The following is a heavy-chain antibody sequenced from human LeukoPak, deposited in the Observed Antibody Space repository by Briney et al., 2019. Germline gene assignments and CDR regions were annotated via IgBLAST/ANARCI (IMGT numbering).Heavy chain of an antibody. V-gene: IGHV3-9*01. Sequence: GGSLRLSCAASGFTFDDYAMHWVRQAPGKGLEWVSGISWNSGSIGYADSVKGRFTISRDNAKNSLYLQMNSLRAEDTALYYCAKDLRRYCNSTSCYPFDYWGQGTLVTVSS. CDR2: ISWNSGSI. CDR3: AKDLRRYCNSTSCYPFDY. J-gene: IGHJ4*02. D-gene: IGHD2-2*01. CDR1: GFTFDDYA.